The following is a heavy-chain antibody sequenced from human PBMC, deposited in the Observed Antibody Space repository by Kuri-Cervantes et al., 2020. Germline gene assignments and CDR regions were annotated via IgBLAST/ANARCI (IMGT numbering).Heavy chain of an antibody. D-gene: IGHD1-14*01. Sequence: GESLKISCPASGFTFSGYDMHWVRQATGKGLEWVSAIGTAGDTYYPGSVKGRFTISRDNAKNSLYLQMNSLRSEDTAVYYCASLAGNPPGTYYYYYMDVWGKGTTVTVSS. CDR3: ASLAGNPPGTYYYYYMDV. CDR1: GFTFSGYD. CDR2: IGTAGDT. J-gene: IGHJ6*03. V-gene: IGHV3-13*01.